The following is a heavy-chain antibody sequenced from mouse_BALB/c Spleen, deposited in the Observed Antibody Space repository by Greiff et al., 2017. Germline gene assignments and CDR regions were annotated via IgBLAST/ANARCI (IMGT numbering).Heavy chain of an antibody. V-gene: IGHV5-12-2*01. D-gene: IGHD2-3*01. CDR3: ARRGIYDGYYEGYYAMDY. CDR2: ISNGGGST. J-gene: IGHJ4*01. Sequence: DVKLVESGGGLVQPGGSLKLSCAASGFTFSSYTMSWVRQTPEKRLEWVAYISNGGGSTYYPDTVKGRFTISRDNAKNTLYLQMSSLKSEDTAMYYCARRGIYDGYYEGYYAMDYWGQGTSVTVSS. CDR1: GFTFSSYT.